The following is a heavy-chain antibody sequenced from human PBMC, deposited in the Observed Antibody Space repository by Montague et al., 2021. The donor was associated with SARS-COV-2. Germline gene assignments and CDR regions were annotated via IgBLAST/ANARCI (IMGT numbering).Heavy chain of an antibody. Sequence: SETLSLTCSVSGVSISSGSYYWSWVRQPPGKRLEWIGYVYHTGSTNYNPSLKSRVTLSIDTSKNQFSLNLTSVTAADTAVYYCVREKYYFDDSGSKWGQGTPVTVSS. D-gene: IGHD3-22*01. J-gene: IGHJ4*02. CDR3: VREKYYFDDSGSK. V-gene: IGHV4-61*01. CDR1: GVSISSGSYY. CDR2: VYHTGST.